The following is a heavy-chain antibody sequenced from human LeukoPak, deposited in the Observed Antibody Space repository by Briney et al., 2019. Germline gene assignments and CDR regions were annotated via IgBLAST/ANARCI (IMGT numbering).Heavy chain of an antibody. J-gene: IGHJ4*02. CDR2: ISRSSSTI. D-gene: IGHD6-19*01. Sequence: GRSLRLSCAASGFTFSSYGMNWVRQAPGKGLEWVSYISRSSSTIHYADSVKGRFTISRDNAKNSLYLQMNSLGAEDTAVYYCARGPVAGSGPKYYFDYWGQGTLVTVSS. CDR1: GFTFSSYG. V-gene: IGHV3-48*01. CDR3: ARGPVAGSGPKYYFDY.